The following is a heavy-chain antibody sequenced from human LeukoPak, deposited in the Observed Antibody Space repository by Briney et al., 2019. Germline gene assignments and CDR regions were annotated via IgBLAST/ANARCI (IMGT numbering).Heavy chain of an antibody. CDR2: IYYSRST. CDR3: ARSKNGPAATFYYYGMDV. D-gene: IGHD2-2*01. CDR1: GGSISSSEYY. Sequence: SETLSLTCTVSGGSISSSEYYWSWIRQPPGKGLEWIGYIYYSRSTYYNPSLKSRVTISVDTSKNQFSLKLSSVTAADTAVYYCARSKNGPAATFYYYGMDVWGQGTTVTVSS. J-gene: IGHJ6*02. V-gene: IGHV4-30-4*01.